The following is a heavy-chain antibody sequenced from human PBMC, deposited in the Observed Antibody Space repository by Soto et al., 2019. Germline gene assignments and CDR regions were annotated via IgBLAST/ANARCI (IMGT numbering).Heavy chain of an antibody. CDR3: AREGSSGWYVVYFDY. CDR1: GFTFSSYS. CDR2: ISSSSSTI. D-gene: IGHD6-19*01. J-gene: IGHJ4*02. V-gene: IGHV3-48*01. Sequence: GGSLRLSCAASGFTFSSYSMNWVRQAPGKGLEWVSYISSSSSTIYYADSVKGRFTISRDNAKNSLYLLMNSLRAEDTAVYYCAREGSSGWYVVYFDYWGQGTLVTVSS.